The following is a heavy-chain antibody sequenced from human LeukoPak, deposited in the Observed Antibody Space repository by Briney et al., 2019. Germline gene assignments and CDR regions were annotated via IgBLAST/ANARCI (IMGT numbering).Heavy chain of an antibody. V-gene: IGHV3-30-3*01. CDR2: ISYDGNNK. CDR3: ARDRFGYCSGGTCYYPMYYFDF. D-gene: IGHD2-15*01. J-gene: IGHJ4*02. Sequence: GRSLRLSCAASGFTLSMHWVRQAPGKGLEWVAIISYDGNNKYYADSVKGRFTISRDNSKNTLYLQMSSLRAEDTALYYCARDRFGYCSGGTCYYPMYYFDFWGQGTLVTVSS. CDR1: GFTLS.